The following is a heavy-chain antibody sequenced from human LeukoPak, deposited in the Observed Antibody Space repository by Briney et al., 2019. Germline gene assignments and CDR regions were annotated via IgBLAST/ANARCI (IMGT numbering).Heavy chain of an antibody. D-gene: IGHD3-3*01. V-gene: IGHV4-39*01. CDR2: IHYTGGT. Sequence: SETLSPTCTVSGGSISSSTYYWGWIRQPPGKGLEWIGSIHYTGGTYYNPSLKSRVTISVDTSNNQFSLKLSSVTAADTAIYYCARVAAKNVGMLISNFDPWGQGTLVTVSS. J-gene: IGHJ5*02. CDR3: ARVAAKNVGMLISNFDP. CDR1: GGSISSSTYY.